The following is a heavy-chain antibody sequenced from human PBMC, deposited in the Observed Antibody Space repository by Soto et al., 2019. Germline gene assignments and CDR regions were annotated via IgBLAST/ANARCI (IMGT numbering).Heavy chain of an antibody. CDR3: ARDGIGGNSVYAFDI. J-gene: IGHJ3*02. CDR2: ISSSSSYI. CDR1: GVTFSSYS. V-gene: IGHV3-21*01. Sequence: GGSLRLSCAASGVTFSSYSMNWVRQAPGKGLEWVSSISSSSSYIYYADSVKGRFTISRDNAKNSLYLQMNSLRAEDTAVYYCARDGIGGNSVYAFDIWGQGTMVTVSS. D-gene: IGHD2-21*02.